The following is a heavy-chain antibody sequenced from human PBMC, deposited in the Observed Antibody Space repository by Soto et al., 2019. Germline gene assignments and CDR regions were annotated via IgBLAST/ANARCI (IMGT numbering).Heavy chain of an antibody. D-gene: IGHD6-19*01. CDR1: GASVSTISAA. CDR3: AREASSGFDY. V-gene: IGHV6-1*01. Sequence: PSQTLSLTCAISGASVSTISAAWNWIRQSPSRGLEWLGRTYYRSKWYNDYAVSVKSRITMNPDTSRNQFSLQLSSVTPEDTAVYYCAREASSGFDYWGQGTLVTVSS. CDR2: TYYRSKWYN. J-gene: IGHJ4*02.